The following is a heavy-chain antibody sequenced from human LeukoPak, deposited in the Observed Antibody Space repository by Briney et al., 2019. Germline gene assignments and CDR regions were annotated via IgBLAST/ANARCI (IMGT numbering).Heavy chain of an antibody. CDR1: GFTFSDYY. CDR2: ISSSGETI. D-gene: IGHD4-11*01. Sequence: GGSLRLSCAASGFTFSDYYMSWIRQAPGKGLEWVSYISSSGETIYYADSVKGRFTISRDNAMKSLCLQMNSLRVEDTAVYYCAREDEIGIGTYSNYVRGSDYWGQGTLVTVSS. V-gene: IGHV3-11*04. CDR3: AREDEIGIGTYSNYVRGSDY. J-gene: IGHJ4*02.